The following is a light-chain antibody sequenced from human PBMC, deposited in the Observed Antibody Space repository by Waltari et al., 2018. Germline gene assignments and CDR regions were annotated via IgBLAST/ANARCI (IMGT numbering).Light chain of an antibody. Sequence: IVLTQSPGTLSLSPGERATLSCRASQSVGRYLTWYQQKPGKAPRLLIYGASSRATGIPDRFSGSGSGTDFSLTISRLEPEDFAVYYCQNHERLPAVFGQGTKVEIK. J-gene: IGKJ1*01. V-gene: IGKV3-20*01. CDR2: GAS. CDR3: QNHERLPAV. CDR1: QSVGRY.